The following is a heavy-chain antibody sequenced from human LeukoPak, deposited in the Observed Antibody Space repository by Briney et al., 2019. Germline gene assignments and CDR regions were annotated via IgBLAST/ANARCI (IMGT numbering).Heavy chain of an antibody. CDR1: GYSFTSYW. CDR2: IYPGDSDT. V-gene: IGHV5-51*01. CDR3: ARVVRSSFRYMDV. D-gene: IGHD2-2*01. Sequence: GESLKISCKGSGYSFTSYWIGWVRQMPGKGLEWMGIIYPGDSDTRYSPSFQGQVTISADKSISTAYLQWSSLKASDTAMYYCARVVRSSFRYMDVWGKGTTVTISS. J-gene: IGHJ6*03.